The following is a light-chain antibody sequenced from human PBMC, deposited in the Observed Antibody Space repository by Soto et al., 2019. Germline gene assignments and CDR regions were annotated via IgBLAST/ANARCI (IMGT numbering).Light chain of an antibody. CDR2: AAS. J-gene: IGKJ4*01. Sequence: DIQMTQSLSSLSASVGDRVTITCRASQGISNYLAWYQQIPGKVPKLLISAASTLQSGVPSGFSGSGSGTEFTITISSQQSEDVATYYCQKYTNVPAFGGGTKVEIK. CDR3: QKYTNVPA. V-gene: IGKV1-27*01. CDR1: QGISNY.